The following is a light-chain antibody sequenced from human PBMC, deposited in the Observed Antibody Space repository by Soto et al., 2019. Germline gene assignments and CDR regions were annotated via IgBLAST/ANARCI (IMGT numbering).Light chain of an antibody. V-gene: IGKV3-15*01. CDR2: GAS. J-gene: IGKJ4*01. CDR1: QSISSN. CDR3: QQYNSWPLA. Sequence: EIVMTQSPATLSVSPGERVTLSCRASQSISSNLAWYQQKPGHTPRLLIYGASTRATGIPARFSGSGSGTEFTLTISSLQSEDFAVYYCQQYNSWPLAFGGGTKVDIK.